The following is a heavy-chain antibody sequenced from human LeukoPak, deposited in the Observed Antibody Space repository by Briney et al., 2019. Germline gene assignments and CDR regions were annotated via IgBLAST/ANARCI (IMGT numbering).Heavy chain of an antibody. CDR1: GYTFTSYG. D-gene: IGHD3-16*01. V-gene: IGHV1-69*13. J-gene: IGHJ4*02. Sequence: ASVKVSCKASGYTFTSYGISWVRQAPGQGLEWMGGIIPIFGTANYAQKFQGRVTITADESTSTAYMELSSLRSEDTAVYYCARGGFPGAYYYFDYWGQGTLVTVSS. CDR3: ARGGFPGAYYYFDY. CDR2: IIPIFGTA.